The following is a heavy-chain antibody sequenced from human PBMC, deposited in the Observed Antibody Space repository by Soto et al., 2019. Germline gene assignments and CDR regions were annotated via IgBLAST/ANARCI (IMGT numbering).Heavy chain of an antibody. CDR3: VRTSLVVAAATREDY. J-gene: IGHJ4*02. CDR1: GVTFSSYW. CDR2: INSDGSST. D-gene: IGHD2-15*01. V-gene: IGHV3-74*01. Sequence: GGALRLSCAASGVTFSSYWMHWVRQAPGKGLVWVSRINSDGSSTSYADSVKGRFTISRDNAKNTLYLQMNSLIAEDTAVYYCVRTSLVVAAATREDYWGQGTLVTVSS.